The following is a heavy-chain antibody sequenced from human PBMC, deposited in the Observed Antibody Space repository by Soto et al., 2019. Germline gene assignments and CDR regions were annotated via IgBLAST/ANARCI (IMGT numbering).Heavy chain of an antibody. CDR3: ARRIYIAAAGTGVYFQH. D-gene: IGHD6-13*01. J-gene: IGHJ1*01. V-gene: IGHV1-8*01. CDR2: MNPNSGNT. Sequence: ASVKVSCKASGYTFTSYDINSLRQATGPGLEWMGWMNPNSGNTGYAQKFQGRVTMTRNTSISTAYMELSSLRSEDTAVYYCARRIYIAAAGTGVYFQHWGQGTLVTVS. CDR1: GYTFTSYD.